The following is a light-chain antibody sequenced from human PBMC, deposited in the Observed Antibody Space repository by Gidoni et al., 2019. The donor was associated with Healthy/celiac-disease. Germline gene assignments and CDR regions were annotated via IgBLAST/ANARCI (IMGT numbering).Light chain of an antibody. V-gene: IGLV2-23*03. CDR1: SSDVGSYNL. J-gene: IGLJ1*01. Sequence: QSALTQPASASGSPVQSITISCTGTSSDVGSYNLVSWYQQHPGKAPKLMIYEGSKRPSGVSNRFSGSKSGNTASLTISGLQAEDEADYYCCSYAGSSTFYVFGTGTKVTVL. CDR2: EGS. CDR3: CSYAGSSTFYV.